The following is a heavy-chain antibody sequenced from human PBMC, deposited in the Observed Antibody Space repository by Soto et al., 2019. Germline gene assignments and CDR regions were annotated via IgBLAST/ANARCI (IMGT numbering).Heavy chain of an antibody. Sequence: SETLSLTCTVSGGSISSGTYYWGWIRQPPGKGLEWIGSLYYTGRTYYSPSLKSRVTISVDTSKNHFSLNLTSVTAADTAVYYCARRLARGVIGWFDPWGQGTLVTVSS. V-gene: IGHV4-39*02. CDR2: LYYTGRT. CDR3: ARRLARGVIGWFDP. CDR1: GGSISSGTYY. D-gene: IGHD3-10*01. J-gene: IGHJ5*02.